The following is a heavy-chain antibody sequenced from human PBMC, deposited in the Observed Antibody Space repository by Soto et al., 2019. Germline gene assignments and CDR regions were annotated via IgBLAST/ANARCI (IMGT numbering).Heavy chain of an antibody. J-gene: IGHJ4*02. CDR3: AQYRVGTMDTS. D-gene: IGHD1-7*01. Sequence: QLRLQESGPGLVKPSETLSLTCTVSGGSITGGGYYWGWIRQPLGKGLEWIGSIFYTGLTHYSPSLKSRVTMSVDTSKNQFSLKLTSVTAADTAVYYCAQYRVGTMDTSWGQGTLVTVSS. V-gene: IGHV4-39*01. CDR2: IFYTGLT. CDR1: GGSITGGGYY.